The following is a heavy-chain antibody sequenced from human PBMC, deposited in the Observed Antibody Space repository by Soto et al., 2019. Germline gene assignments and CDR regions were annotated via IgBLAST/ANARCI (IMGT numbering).Heavy chain of an antibody. CDR1: GGSISSGGYY. CDR3: ARESYYGDYTNWFDP. Sequence: SETLSLTCTVSGGSISSGGYYWSWIRQHPGKGLEWIGYIYYSGSTYYNPSLKSRVTISVDTSKNQFSLKLSSVTAADTAVYYCARESYYGDYTNWFDPWGQGTLVTVSS. D-gene: IGHD4-17*01. CDR2: IYYSGST. J-gene: IGHJ5*02. V-gene: IGHV4-31*03.